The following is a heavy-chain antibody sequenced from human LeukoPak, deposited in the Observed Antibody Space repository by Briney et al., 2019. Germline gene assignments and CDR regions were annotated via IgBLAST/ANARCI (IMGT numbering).Heavy chain of an antibody. J-gene: IGHJ4*02. Sequence: GGSLRLSCAASGFTFDDYGMSWVRQAPGKGLEWVSGINWNGGSTGYADSVKGRFTISRDNAKNSLYLQMNSLRAEDTALYYCARVPHDYGDFRWYFDYWGPRTLVTVSS. CDR1: GFTFDDYG. V-gene: IGHV3-20*04. CDR2: INWNGGST. CDR3: ARVPHDYGDFRWYFDY. D-gene: IGHD4-17*01.